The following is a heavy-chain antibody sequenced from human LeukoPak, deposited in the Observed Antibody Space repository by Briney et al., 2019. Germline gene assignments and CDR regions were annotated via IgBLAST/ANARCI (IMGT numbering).Heavy chain of an antibody. CDR2: ISGNSGRT. CDR3: AIVGSAYCDPLEYDY. D-gene: IGHD4-17*01. V-gene: IGHV1-18*01. J-gene: IGHJ4*02. Sequence: ASVKVSCKASGYSFTTYGISWVRQAPGQGLEWMGWISGNSGRTDYSPKLQDRVTMTTDTSTSTAYMELRSLTSADTGTYYCAIVGSAYCDPLEYDYWGQGTLVTVSS. CDR1: GYSFTTYG.